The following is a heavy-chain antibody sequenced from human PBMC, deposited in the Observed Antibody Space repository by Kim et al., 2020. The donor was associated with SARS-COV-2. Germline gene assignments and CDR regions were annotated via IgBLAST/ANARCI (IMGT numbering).Heavy chain of an antibody. CDR1: GDSISNGNRY. V-gene: IGHV4-30-4*08. CDR3: ATGVVTLGPPGALDV. D-gene: IGHD2-21*02. J-gene: IGHJ6*01. Sequence: SETLSLTCTVSGDSISNGNRYWTWIRRPPGKGLEWIGYIYYGGSSYSNPSLQSRVSISGNASANHISLKLSSVIAADAAVYYCATGVVTLGPPGALDVWGQGTTVTVSS. CDR2: IYYGGSS.